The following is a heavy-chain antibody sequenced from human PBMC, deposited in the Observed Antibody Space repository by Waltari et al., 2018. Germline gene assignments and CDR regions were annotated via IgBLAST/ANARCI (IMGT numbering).Heavy chain of an antibody. V-gene: IGHV4-39*01. D-gene: IGHD3-10*01. J-gene: IGHJ4*02. CDR3: ARLNPSGRRYFDY. Sequence: QLQLQESGPGLVKPSETLSLTCTVSGGSIISSSYYWGWIRQPPGKGLEWIGSIYYSGSTYYNPSLKSRGTISVDTSKNQFSLKLSSVTAADTAVYYCARLNPSGRRYFDYWGQGTLVTVSS. CDR2: IYYSGST. CDR1: GGSIISSSYY.